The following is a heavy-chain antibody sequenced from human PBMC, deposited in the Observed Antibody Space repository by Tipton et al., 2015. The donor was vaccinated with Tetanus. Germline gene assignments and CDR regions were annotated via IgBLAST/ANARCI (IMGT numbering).Heavy chain of an antibody. V-gene: IGHV5-51*01. Sequence: QSGAEVKKPGESLKISCQGSGYNFNLYWIAWVRQMPGKGLEWMGIIHPGNSDTRYSPSFQGQVTISADKSISTAYLQWSSLKASDSAMYYCARHTSVIYHAPFDYWGQGTLVTVSS. CDR3: ARHTSVIYHAPFDY. D-gene: IGHD2-2*01. J-gene: IGHJ4*02. CDR2: IHPGNSDT. CDR1: GYNFNLYW.